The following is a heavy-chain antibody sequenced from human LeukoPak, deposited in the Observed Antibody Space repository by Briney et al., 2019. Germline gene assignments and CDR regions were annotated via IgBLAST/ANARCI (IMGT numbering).Heavy chain of an antibody. CDR3: VKGTTGWEQGLDY. V-gene: IGHV3-23*01. D-gene: IGHD1-26*01. CDR1: GFSFNSYA. CDR2: ISNNAITT. J-gene: IGHJ4*02. Sequence: GGSLRLSCAASGFSFNSYAMTWVRQAPGKELEWVSAISNNAITTYYADSVKGRFTISRDNSKNTVHLQMNSLRAQDTATYYCVKGTTGWEQGLDYWGQGTLVTVSS.